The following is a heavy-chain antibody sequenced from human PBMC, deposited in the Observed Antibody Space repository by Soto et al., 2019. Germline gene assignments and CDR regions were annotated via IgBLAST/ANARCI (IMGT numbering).Heavy chain of an antibody. J-gene: IGHJ4*02. D-gene: IGHD3-22*01. CDR2: IYYSGST. CDR3: ARGNESGYYYFDY. Sequence: KPSETLSLICTVSGGSISSYHWSWIRQPPGKGLEWIGYIYYSGSTNYNPSLKSRVTISVDTSKNQFSLKLSSVTAADTAVYYCARGNESGYYYFDYWGQGTLVTVSS. CDR1: GGSISSYH. V-gene: IGHV4-59*01.